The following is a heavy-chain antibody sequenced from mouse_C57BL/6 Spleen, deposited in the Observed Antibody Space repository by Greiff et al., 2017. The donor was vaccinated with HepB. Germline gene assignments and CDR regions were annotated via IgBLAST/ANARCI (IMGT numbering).Heavy chain of an antibody. Sequence: VQLKQSGPELVKPGASVKMSCKASGYTFTDYNMHWVKQSHGKSLEWIGYINPNNGGTSYNQKFKGKATLTVNKSSSTAYMELRSLTSEDSAVYYCASEDYYGSSYGYWGEGTTLSVAS. CDR3: ASEDYYGSSYGY. D-gene: IGHD1-1*01. CDR1: GYTFTDYN. V-gene: IGHV1-22*01. CDR2: INPNNGGT. J-gene: IGHJ2*01.